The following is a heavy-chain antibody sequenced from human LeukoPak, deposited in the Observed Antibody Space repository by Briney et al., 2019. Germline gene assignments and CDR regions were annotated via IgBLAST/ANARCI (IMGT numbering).Heavy chain of an antibody. V-gene: IGHV3-23*01. J-gene: IGHJ4*02. CDR2: ISGSGGST. Sequence: GGTLRLSCAASGFTFSSYGMSWVRQAPGKGLEWVSAISGSGGSTYYADSVKGRFTISRDNSKNTLYLQMNSLRAEDTAVYYCAKDRQWLGSFFDYWGQGTLVTVSS. CDR3: AKDRQWLGSFFDY. CDR1: GFTFSSYG. D-gene: IGHD6-19*01.